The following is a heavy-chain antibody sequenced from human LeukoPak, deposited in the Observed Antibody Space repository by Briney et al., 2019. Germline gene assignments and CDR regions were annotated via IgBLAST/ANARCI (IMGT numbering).Heavy chain of an antibody. CDR1: GGSISSGGYY. CDR3: ARERYYYDSSGYLNYYYYYGMDV. Sequence: SQTLSLTCTASGGSISSGGYYWSWIRQHPGKGLEWIGYIYYSGSTYYSPSLKSRVTISVDTSKNQFSLKLSSVTAADTAVYYCARERYYYDSSGYLNYYYYYGMDVWGQGTTVTVSS. D-gene: IGHD3-22*01. CDR2: IYYSGST. J-gene: IGHJ6*02. V-gene: IGHV4-31*03.